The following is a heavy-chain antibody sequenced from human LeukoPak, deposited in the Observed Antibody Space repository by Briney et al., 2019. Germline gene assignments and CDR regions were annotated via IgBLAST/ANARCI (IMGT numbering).Heavy chain of an antibody. Sequence: PSETLSLTCAVYGGSFSGYYWSWIRQPPGKGLEWIGEINHSGSTNYNPSLKSRVTISVDTSKNQFSLKLSSVTAADTAVYYCASGNYYASTGYSGQGTLVTVSS. CDR3: ASGNYYASTGY. V-gene: IGHV4-34*01. D-gene: IGHD3-10*01. CDR2: INHSGST. CDR1: GGSFSGYY. J-gene: IGHJ4*02.